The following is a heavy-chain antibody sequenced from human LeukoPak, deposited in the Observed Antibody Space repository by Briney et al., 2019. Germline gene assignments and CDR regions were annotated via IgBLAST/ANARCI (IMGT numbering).Heavy chain of an antibody. D-gene: IGHD5-24*01. V-gene: IGHV4-34*01. Sequence: PSETLSLTCAVYGGSFSRYYWSWIRQSPGKGLEWIAEIDHRGDTNYNPSVKSRVTISIDTSKNQLSLKLRSLSAADTALYYCARGATISETGYFDFWGQGTLVTVSS. J-gene: IGHJ4*03. CDR2: IDHRGDT. CDR1: GGSFSRYY. CDR3: ARGATISETGYFDF.